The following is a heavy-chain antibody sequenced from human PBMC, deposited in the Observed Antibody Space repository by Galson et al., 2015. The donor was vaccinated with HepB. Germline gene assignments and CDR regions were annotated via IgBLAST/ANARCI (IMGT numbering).Heavy chain of an antibody. J-gene: IGHJ2*01. CDR1: GGSISSSSYY. Sequence: EILSLTCTVSGGSISSSSYYWGWIRQPPGKGPEWIGSIYFSGSTYYNPSLKSRVTISVDTSKNQFSLKLNSVTAADTAVYYCARHTTYYYGSGTYYPYWYVDLWGRGTLVTVSS. CDR3: ARHTTYYYGSGTYYPYWYVDL. D-gene: IGHD3-10*01. V-gene: IGHV4-39*01. CDR2: IYFSGST.